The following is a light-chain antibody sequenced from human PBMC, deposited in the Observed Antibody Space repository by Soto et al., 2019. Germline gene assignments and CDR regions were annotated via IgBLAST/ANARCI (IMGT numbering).Light chain of an antibody. CDR1: QAINNK. J-gene: IGKJ1*01. Sequence: IQLTQSPSSLSAFVGDRVTITCRASQAINNKVAWYQQKPGEAPKLLIYKASTLESGVPSRFSGSGSGTEFTLTISSLQPDDFATYYCHQYNSYLWTFGQGTKVDIK. CDR2: KAS. V-gene: IGKV1-5*03. CDR3: HQYNSYLWT.